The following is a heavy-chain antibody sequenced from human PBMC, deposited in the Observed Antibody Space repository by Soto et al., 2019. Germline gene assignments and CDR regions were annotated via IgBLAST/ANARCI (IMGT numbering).Heavy chain of an antibody. J-gene: IGHJ4*02. Sequence: QVHLVQSGAEVKKPGASVKVSCKGSGYNFTSYGITWVRQAPGQGLEWMGWISAHNGNTDYAQKLQGRVTVTRDTSTSTSYMELRSLRSDDTAVYYCARGRYGDYWGQGALVTVSS. CDR1: GYNFTSYG. V-gene: IGHV1-18*01. CDR2: ISAHNGNT. CDR3: ARGRYGDY. D-gene: IGHD1-1*01.